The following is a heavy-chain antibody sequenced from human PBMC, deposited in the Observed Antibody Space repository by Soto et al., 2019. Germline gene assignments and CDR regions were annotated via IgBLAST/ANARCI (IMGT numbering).Heavy chain of an antibody. CDR1: GFTFSEDA. CDR2: IWYDGSKK. V-gene: IGHV3-33*01. D-gene: IGHD5-18*01. CDR3: VREGRHTAMFSGFDY. J-gene: IGHJ4*02. Sequence: QVDLVESGGGVVQPGESLRLSCATSGFTFSEDAMHWVRQAPGKGLEWVAVIWYDGSKKHYADSVKGRFTISRDNSKNTLFLQMDSLTAEGTAVYWCVREGRHTAMFSGFDYWGQGTRVTASS.